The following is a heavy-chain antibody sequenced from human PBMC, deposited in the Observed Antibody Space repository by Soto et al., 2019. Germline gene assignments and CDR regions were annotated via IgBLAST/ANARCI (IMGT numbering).Heavy chain of an antibody. D-gene: IGHD3-10*01. CDR2: IIPICGTA. CDR1: GGSFSSYP. CDR3: ARVLRPGRSFDY. V-gene: IGHV1-69*01. J-gene: IGHJ4*02. Sequence: QVQLVQSGAEVRKPGSSVKVSCKASGGSFSSYPFTWVRQAPGQGLEWMGGIIPICGTANYAQRFQGRVTFTADASTSTDYMDLSSLRSEDTAVYYCARVLRPGRSFDYWGQGTLVTVSS.